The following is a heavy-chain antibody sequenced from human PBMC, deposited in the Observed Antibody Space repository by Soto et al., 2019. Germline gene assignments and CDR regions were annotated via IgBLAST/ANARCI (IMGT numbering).Heavy chain of an antibody. CDR2: IYYSGST. D-gene: IGHD3-10*01. J-gene: IGHJ4*01. CDR1: GGSISSYY. Sequence: SETLSLTCTVSGGSISSYYWSWIRQPPGKGLEWIGYIYYSGSTNYNPSLKSRVTISVDTSKNQFSLKLSSVTAADTAVYYCARGRKYGSGRPHYFDYWGHGTLVTVSS. CDR3: ARGRKYGSGRPHYFDY. V-gene: IGHV4-59*01.